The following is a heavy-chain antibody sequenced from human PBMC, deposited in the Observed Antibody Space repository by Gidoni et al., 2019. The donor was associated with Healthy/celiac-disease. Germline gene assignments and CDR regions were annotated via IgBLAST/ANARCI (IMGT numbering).Heavy chain of an antibody. CDR2: IRSKAYGGTT. Sequence: EVQLVESGVGLVQPGRSLRLSWTASGFTFGDYAMSWFRQAPGKGLEWGCFIRSKAYGGTTEYAASVKGRFTISRDDSKSIAYLQMNSLKTEDTAVYYCTIPLRGYVWGSYRSFDYWGQGTLVTVSS. D-gene: IGHD3-16*02. J-gene: IGHJ4*02. CDR3: TIPLRGYVWGSYRSFDY. V-gene: IGHV3-49*03. CDR1: GFTFGDYA.